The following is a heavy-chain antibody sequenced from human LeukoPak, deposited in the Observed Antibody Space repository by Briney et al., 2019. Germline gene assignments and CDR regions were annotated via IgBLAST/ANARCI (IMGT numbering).Heavy chain of an antibody. CDR3: ARDESVLRYYFDY. J-gene: IGHJ4*02. V-gene: IGHV1-2*02. Sequence: ASVKVSCKASGGTFSSYAISWVRQAPGQGLEWMGWINPNSGGTNYAQKFQGRVTMTRDTSISTAYMELSRLRSDDTAVYYCARDESVLRYYFDYWGQGTLVTVSS. CDR1: GGTFSSYA. D-gene: IGHD2-15*01. CDR2: INPNSGGT.